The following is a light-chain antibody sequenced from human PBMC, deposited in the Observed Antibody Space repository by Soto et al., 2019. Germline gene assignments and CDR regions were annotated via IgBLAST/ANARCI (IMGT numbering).Light chain of an antibody. V-gene: IGKV3-15*01. CDR2: GAS. CDR1: QSVSRN. CDR3: QQYNNWPPWT. Sequence: EIVITQSPATLSVSPGERATLSCRASQSVSRNLAWYQQKPGQAPRLLIYGASTRATGIPARFSGSGSGTEFTLTISSLQSEYFAVYYCQQYNNWPPWTFGQGTKVEIK. J-gene: IGKJ1*01.